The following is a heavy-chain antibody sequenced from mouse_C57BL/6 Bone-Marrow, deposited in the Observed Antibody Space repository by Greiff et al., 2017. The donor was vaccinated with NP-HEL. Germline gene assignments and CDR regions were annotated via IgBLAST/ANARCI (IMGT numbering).Heavy chain of an antibody. CDR2: IYPRSGNT. CDR1: GYTFTSYG. J-gene: IGHJ3*01. D-gene: IGHD4-1*01. CDR3: GRCGRGGFAY. V-gene: IGHV1-81*01. Sequence: QVQLQQSGAELARPGASVKLSCKASGYTFTSYGISWVKQRTGQGLEWIGEIYPRSGNTYYNEKFKGKATLTADKSSSTAYMELRSLTSEDSAVYFCGRCGRGGFAYWGQGTLVTVSA.